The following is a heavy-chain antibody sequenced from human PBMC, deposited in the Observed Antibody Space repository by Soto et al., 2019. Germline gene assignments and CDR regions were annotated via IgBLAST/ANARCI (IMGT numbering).Heavy chain of an antibody. J-gene: IGHJ5*02. D-gene: IGHD5-12*01. CDR3: ARHHGPTTSENWFDP. CDR2: ISTYSGDT. V-gene: IGHV1-18*01. CDR1: GYTFFTYD. Sequence: QVHLVQSGVEVKTPGASVKVSCQASGYTFFTYDISWGRQAPGQGLEWMGWISTYSGDTKYAQKFQGRVTMTTDTSTTTAYLELRSVRSADTAVYYCARHHGPTTSENWFDPWGQGTLVTVSS.